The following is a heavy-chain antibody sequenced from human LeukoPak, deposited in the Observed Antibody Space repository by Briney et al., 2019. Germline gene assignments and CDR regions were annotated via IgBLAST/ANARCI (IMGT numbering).Heavy chain of an antibody. V-gene: IGHV3-23*01. CDR3: KKLDY. Sequence: GGSLRLSCAASGFTFSSYALSWVRQAPGKGLEWVSGITDSGTGTYYADSVKGRFTISRDNSKNTVYLQMSSLRAEDTAVYYCKKLDYWGQGTLVTVSS. CDR1: GFTFSSYA. J-gene: IGHJ4*02. CDR2: ITDSGTGT.